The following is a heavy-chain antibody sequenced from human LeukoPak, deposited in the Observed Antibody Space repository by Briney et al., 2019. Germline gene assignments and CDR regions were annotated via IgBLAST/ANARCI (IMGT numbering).Heavy chain of an antibody. D-gene: IGHD3-3*01. CDR2: INPNSGGT. Sequence: ASVKVSCKASGYTFTGYYMHWVRQAPGQGLEWMGWINPNSGGTNYAQKFQGRVTMTRDTSISTAYMELSRLRSDDTAVYYCARAIRITIFGVVISAFDIWGQGTMVTVSS. CDR1: GYTFTGYY. CDR3: ARAIRITIFGVVISAFDI. V-gene: IGHV1-2*02. J-gene: IGHJ3*02.